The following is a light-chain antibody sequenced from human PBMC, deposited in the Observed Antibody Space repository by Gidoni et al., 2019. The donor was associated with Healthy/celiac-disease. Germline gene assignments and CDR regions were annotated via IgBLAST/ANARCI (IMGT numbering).Light chain of an antibody. CDR2: AAS. Sequence: DIQMTQSPTSLSASVGDRVTITCRASQSISSYLNWYQQKPGKAPKLLIYAASSLQSGVPSRFSGSGSGTDFTLTISRLQPEDFATYDCQQSYSTPLTFGGXTKVEIK. CDR1: QSISSY. CDR3: QQSYSTPLT. J-gene: IGKJ4*01. V-gene: IGKV1-39*01.